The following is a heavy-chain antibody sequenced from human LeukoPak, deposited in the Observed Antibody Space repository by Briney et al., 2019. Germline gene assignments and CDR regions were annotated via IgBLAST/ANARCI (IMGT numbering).Heavy chain of an antibody. J-gene: IGHJ4*02. Sequence: GGSLRLSCAASGFTFSSYSMNWVRQAPGKGLEWVSSISSSSSYIYYADSVKGRFTISRDNAKNSLYLQMNSLRAEDTAVYYCAKDSSDYYFDYWGQGTLVTVSS. CDR1: GFTFSSYS. CDR2: ISSSSSYI. CDR3: AKDSSDYYFDY. D-gene: IGHD3-22*01. V-gene: IGHV3-21*01.